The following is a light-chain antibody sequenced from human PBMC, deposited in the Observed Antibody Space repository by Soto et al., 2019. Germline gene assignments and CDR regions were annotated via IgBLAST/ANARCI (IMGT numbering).Light chain of an antibody. CDR3: QQYNSYSPWT. CDR2: DAS. CDR1: QSISSW. J-gene: IGKJ1*01. Sequence: DIQMTQSPSTLSASVGDRVTITCRVSQSISSWLAWYQQKPGKAPKLLIYDASSLESGVPSRFSGSGSGTGFTLTISSLQPDDFATYYCQQYNSYSPWTFGQGTKVDIK. V-gene: IGKV1-5*01.